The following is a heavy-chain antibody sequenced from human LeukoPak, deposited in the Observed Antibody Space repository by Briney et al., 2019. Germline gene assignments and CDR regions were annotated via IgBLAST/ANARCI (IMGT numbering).Heavy chain of an antibody. CDR1: GFTFSNAW. J-gene: IGHJ4*02. CDR3: AKGPTFSNFDY. D-gene: IGHD2/OR15-2a*01. Sequence: GGSLRLSCAASGFTFSNAWMSWVRQAPGKGLEWVAVISYDGSNKYYADSVKGRFTISRDNSKNTLYLQMNSLRAEDTAVYYCAKGPTFSNFDYWGQGTLVTVSS. V-gene: IGHV3-30*18. CDR2: ISYDGSNK.